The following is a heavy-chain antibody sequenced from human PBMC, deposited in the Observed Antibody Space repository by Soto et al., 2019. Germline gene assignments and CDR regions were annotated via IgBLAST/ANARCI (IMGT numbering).Heavy chain of an antibody. V-gene: IGHV1-69*06. CDR3: LVDTVMATQF. D-gene: IGHD5-18*01. CDR1: GGTFSSYA. J-gene: IGHJ4*02. Sequence: SVKVSCKASGGTFSSYAISWVRQAPGQGLEWMGGIIPIFGTANYAQKFQGRVTITADKSTSTAYMELSSLRSEDTAVYYCLVDTVMATQFWGQGTLVTVSS. CDR2: IIPIFGTA.